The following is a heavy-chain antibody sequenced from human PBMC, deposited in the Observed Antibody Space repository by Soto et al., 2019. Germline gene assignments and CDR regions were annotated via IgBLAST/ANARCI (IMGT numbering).Heavy chain of an antibody. Sequence: ASVKVSCKASGYTLTSYGISWVRQAPGEGLEWMGWISAYNGNTNYAQKLQGRVTMTTDTSTSTAYMELRSLRSDDTAVYYCARDESSGYYRYYYYGMDVWGQGTTVTVSS. CDR3: ARDESSGYYRYYYYGMDV. CDR1: GYTLTSYG. V-gene: IGHV1-18*01. J-gene: IGHJ6*02. CDR2: ISAYNGNT. D-gene: IGHD3-22*01.